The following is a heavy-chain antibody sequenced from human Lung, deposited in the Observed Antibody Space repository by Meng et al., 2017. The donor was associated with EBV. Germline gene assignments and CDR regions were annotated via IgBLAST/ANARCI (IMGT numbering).Heavy chain of an antibody. Sequence: QLQLQKSGPGMVKPSETRSLTCTVSGDSISSSSYCWAWIRQRPGRGLEWIGYIYYSGITYYNPSLQSRLTISADTSKNQFSLMLTSLTAADTAVYYCARGADEYGGNAFDFWGQGALVTVSS. CDR2: IYYSGIT. D-gene: IGHD4-23*01. V-gene: IGHV4-31*03. CDR3: ARGADEYGGNAFDF. J-gene: IGHJ4*02. CDR1: GDSISSSSYC.